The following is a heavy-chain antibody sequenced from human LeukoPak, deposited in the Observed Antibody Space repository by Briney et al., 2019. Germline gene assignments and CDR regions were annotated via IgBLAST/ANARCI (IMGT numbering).Heavy chain of an antibody. CDR2: ISGSGGST. CDR1: GFTFSSYW. CDR3: AKPPDYSNYLRNYYYYYMDV. Sequence: QPGGSLRLSCAASGFTFSSYWMSWVRQAPGKGLEWVSAISGSGGSTYYADSVKGRFTISRDNSKNTLYLQMNSLRAEDTAVYYCAKPPDYSNYLRNYYYYYMDVWGKGTTVTVSS. J-gene: IGHJ6*03. V-gene: IGHV3-23*01. D-gene: IGHD4-11*01.